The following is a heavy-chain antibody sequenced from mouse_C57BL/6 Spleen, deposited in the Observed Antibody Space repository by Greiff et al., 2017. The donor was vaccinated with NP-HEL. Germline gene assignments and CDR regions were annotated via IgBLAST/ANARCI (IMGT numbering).Heavy chain of an antibody. V-gene: IGHV1-52*01. J-gene: IGHJ2*01. CDR2: IDPSDSET. Sequence: QVQLQQPGAELVRPGSSVKLSCKASGYTFTSYWMHWVKQRPIQGLEWIGNIDPSDSETHYNQKFKDKATLTVDKSSSTAYMQLSSLTSEDSAVYYCARGDWDAVDYWGQGTTLTVSS. CDR1: GYTFTSYW. D-gene: IGHD4-1*01. CDR3: ARGDWDAVDY.